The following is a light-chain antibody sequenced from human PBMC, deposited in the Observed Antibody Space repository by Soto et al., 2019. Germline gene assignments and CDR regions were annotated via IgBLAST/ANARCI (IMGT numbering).Light chain of an antibody. CDR1: QGIGST. V-gene: IGKV3-15*01. J-gene: IGKJ4*01. CDR3: QHYANSRST. Sequence: ITQSPATLSVPPGEGASLSCRASQGIGSTLAWYQQKPGQTPRLLIYGASTRATGVPARFSGNGSGTDYTVAINSLQSEDFAVCYNQHYANSRSTLSGGTKVDIK. CDR2: GAS.